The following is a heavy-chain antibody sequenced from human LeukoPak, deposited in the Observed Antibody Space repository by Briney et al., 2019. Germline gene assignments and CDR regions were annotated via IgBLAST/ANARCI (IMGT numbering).Heavy chain of an antibody. CDR3: ARENYFDY. J-gene: IGHJ4*02. V-gene: IGHV4-59*01. Sequence: PSEILSLTCTVSGGSISSYYWSWIRQPPGKGLEWIGYIYYSGSTKYNPSLKSRVTISVDTSKNQFSLKLSSVTAADTAVYYCARENYFDYWGQGTLVTVSS. CDR1: GGSISSYY. CDR2: IYYSGST.